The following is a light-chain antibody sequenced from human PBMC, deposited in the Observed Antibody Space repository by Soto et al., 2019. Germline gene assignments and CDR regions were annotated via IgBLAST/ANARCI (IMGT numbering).Light chain of an antibody. J-gene: IGKJ1*01. Sequence: DIQMTQSPSTLSASVGDRVIITCRASQTISTWVAWYQHKTGKAPTLLIYDASSLESGVPSRFSGGGSGTELTLTISSLQPDDFATYYCHQYHTYSTFGQGTKVDIK. CDR2: DAS. V-gene: IGKV1-5*01. CDR1: QTISTW. CDR3: HQYHTYST.